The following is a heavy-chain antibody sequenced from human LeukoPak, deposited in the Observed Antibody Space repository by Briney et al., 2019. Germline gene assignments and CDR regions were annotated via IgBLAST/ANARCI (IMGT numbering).Heavy chain of an antibody. D-gene: IGHD3-9*01. CDR3: ARAFDYPHYFFNY. CDR1: GFTFRSFS. J-gene: IGHJ4*02. Sequence: PGGSLRLSCAASGFTFRSFSMHWVRQAPGKGLEWVAVISHDGGNKYYGDSVKGRFTISRDNSKNTLYLQMSSLRADDTAVYYCARAFDYPHYFFNYWGQGTLVTVSS. CDR2: ISHDGGNK. V-gene: IGHV3-30-3*01.